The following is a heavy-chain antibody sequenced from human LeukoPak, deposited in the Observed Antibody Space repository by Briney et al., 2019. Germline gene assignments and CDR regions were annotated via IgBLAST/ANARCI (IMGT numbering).Heavy chain of an antibody. V-gene: IGHV3-7*01. Sequence: GGSLRLSCAASGLTFSNFWMSWVRQAPGKGLEWVANIKQDGGEKNYEDSVKGRFTISRDNAKNSLYLQMNSLRVDDTAVYYCARDSPVVGGTGASDFWGQGTMVTVSS. CDR2: IKQDGGEK. J-gene: IGHJ3*01. CDR1: GLTFSNFW. D-gene: IGHD1-26*01. CDR3: ARDSPVVGGTGASDF.